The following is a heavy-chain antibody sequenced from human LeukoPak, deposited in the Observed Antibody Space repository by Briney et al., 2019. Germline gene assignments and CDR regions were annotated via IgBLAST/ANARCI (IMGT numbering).Heavy chain of an antibody. J-gene: IGHJ4*02. Sequence: ASVKVSCKASGYTFTSYGISWVRQAPGQGLECMGWISAYNGNTNYAQKLQGRVTMTTDTSTSTAYMELRSLRSDDTAVYYCARPLSYYDSSGYSGGFDYWGQGTLVTVSS. CDR1: GYTFTSYG. V-gene: IGHV1-18*01. CDR3: ARPLSYYDSSGYSGGFDY. CDR2: ISAYNGNT. D-gene: IGHD3-22*01.